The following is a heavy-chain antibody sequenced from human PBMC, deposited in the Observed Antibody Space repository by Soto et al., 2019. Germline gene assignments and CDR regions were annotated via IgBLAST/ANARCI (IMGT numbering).Heavy chain of an antibody. J-gene: IGHJ5*02. CDR3: ARDPSRLSAAGTVWFDP. V-gene: IGHV1-46*01. Sequence: ASVKVSCKASGYTFTSYYMHWVRQAPGQGLEWMGIINPSGGSTSYAQKFQGRVTMTRGTSTSTVYMELSSLRSEDTAVYYCARDPSRLSAAGTVWFDPWGQGTLVTVSS. CDR1: GYTFTSYY. D-gene: IGHD6-13*01. CDR2: INPSGGST.